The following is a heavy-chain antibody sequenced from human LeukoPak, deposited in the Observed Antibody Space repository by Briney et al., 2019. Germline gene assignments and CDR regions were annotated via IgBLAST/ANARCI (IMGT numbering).Heavy chain of an antibody. CDR2: IWYDGSNK. J-gene: IGHJ4*02. V-gene: IGHV3-33*01. CDR3: ARDPGGGYFDY. D-gene: IGHD3-16*01. Sequence: PGRSLRLSCAASGFTFSSYGMHWVRQAPGKGLEWVAVIWYDGSNKYYADSVKGRFTISRDNPKNTLYLQMNSLRAEDTAVYYCARDPGGGYFDYWGQGTLVTVSS. CDR1: GFTFSSYG.